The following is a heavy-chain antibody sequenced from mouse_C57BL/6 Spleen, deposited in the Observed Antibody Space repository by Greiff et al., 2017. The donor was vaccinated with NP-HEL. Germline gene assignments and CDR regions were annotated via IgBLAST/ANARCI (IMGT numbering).Heavy chain of an antibody. CDR1: GFTFSDYY. D-gene: IGHD1-1*01. CDR2: ISNGGGST. V-gene: IGHV5-12*01. CDR3: ARLITTGAMDY. Sequence: EVKLMESGGGLVQPGGSLKLSCAASGFTFSDYYMYWVRQTPEKRLEWVAYISNGGGSTYYPDTVKGRFTISRDNAKNTLYLQMSRLKSEDTAMYYCARLITTGAMDYWGQGTSVTVAS. J-gene: IGHJ4*01.